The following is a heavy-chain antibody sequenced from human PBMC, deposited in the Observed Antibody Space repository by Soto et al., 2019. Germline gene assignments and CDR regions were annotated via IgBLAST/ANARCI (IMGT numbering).Heavy chain of an antibody. J-gene: IGHJ4*02. D-gene: IGHD1-26*01. Sequence: GGSLRLSCAASGFSLRDYGMHWVRQAPGKGLEYVAAVSDDGSEQYYADSVRGRFTISRDNSKNTVYLQLDSLSTGDTAVYYCARDPTGGYFHYDYWGQGALVTVSS. CDR3: ARDPTGGYFHYDY. CDR1: GFSLRDYG. V-gene: IGHV3-30*17. CDR2: VSDDGSEQ.